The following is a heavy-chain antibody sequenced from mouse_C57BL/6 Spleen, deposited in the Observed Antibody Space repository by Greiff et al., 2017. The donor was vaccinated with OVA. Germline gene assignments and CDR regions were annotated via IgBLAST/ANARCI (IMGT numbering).Heavy chain of an antibody. J-gene: IGHJ3*01. D-gene: IGHD5-5*01. V-gene: IGHV3-6*01. CDR2: ISYDGSN. CDR3: ARGLPSWFAY. CDR1: GYSITSGYF. Sequence: EVHLVESGPGLVKPSQSLYFTCSVTGYSITSGYFWYWIRQYPGNKLEWMGFISYDGSNNYNPSLKNRITITRDTSKNQFFLKLNSLTTEDTATYDCARGLPSWFAYWGQGTLVTVSA.